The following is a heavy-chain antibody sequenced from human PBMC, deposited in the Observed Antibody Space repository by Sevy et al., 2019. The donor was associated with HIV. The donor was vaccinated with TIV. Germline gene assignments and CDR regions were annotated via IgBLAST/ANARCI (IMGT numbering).Heavy chain of an antibody. CDR2: IKGDGSDK. J-gene: IGHJ4*02. CDR1: GXXFSANW. V-gene: IGHV3-7*01. CDR3: AHETFGRXEX. D-gene: IGHD3-16*01. Sequence: GGSLRLSCAASGXXFSANWMNWVRQAPGKGLEWVANIKGDGSDKHYVDSVEGRFTISRDNAKNVLYLQMNSLRVEDTAVYYCAHETFGRXEXWGQGTLVTVSS.